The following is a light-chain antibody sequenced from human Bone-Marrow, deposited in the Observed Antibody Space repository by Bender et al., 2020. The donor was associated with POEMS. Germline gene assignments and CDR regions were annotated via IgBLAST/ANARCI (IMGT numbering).Light chain of an antibody. CDR2: SSH. J-gene: IGLJ3*02. CDR3: TSYTGTDRNTPVM. Sequence: QSVLTQPPSASGTPGQRVTISCSGGSSNIGAHAVNWYQHLPGTAPKLLIYSSHRRPSEVPDRFSGSRSGTSASLAISGLQSEDEADYYCTSYTGTDRNTPVMFGGGTKVTVL. CDR1: SSNIGAHA. V-gene: IGLV1-44*01.